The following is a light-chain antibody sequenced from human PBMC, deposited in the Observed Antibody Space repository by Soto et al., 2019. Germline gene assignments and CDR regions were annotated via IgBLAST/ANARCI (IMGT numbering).Light chain of an antibody. Sequence: QSVPTHPGSVYGSAGQSIAISCTGSSSHIGIYKYVSWYQQHPGKVPKLIIDEGSNPHSGVSNRFSGSKSCNTASLTISGLQAEDEADYYCSSYTARSTRVFGTGTKVTVL. V-gene: IGLV2-14*01. CDR2: EGS. CDR1: SSHIGIYKY. CDR3: SSYTARSTRV. J-gene: IGLJ1*01.